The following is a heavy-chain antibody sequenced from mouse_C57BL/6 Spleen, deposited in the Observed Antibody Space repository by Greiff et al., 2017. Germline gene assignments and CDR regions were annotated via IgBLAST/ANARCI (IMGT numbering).Heavy chain of an antibody. CDR2: IDPKSGGT. V-gene: IGHV1-72*01. CDR3: ARENYSSSVWLAY. J-gene: IGHJ3*01. D-gene: IGHD1-1*01. Sequence: VQLQQPGAELVKPGASVKLSCKASGYTFTSYWMQWVKQRPGRGLEWIGRIDPKSGGTKYNEKFKSKATLTVDTPSSTAYMQLSSLTSEDSAIYYCARENYSSSVWLAYWGQGTLVTVSA. CDR1: GYTFTSYW.